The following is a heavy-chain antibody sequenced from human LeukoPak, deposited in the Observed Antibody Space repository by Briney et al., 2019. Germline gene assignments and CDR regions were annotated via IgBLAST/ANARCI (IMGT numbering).Heavy chain of an antibody. CDR3: AKTPWAYDSSGYSYFDY. CDR2: ISGSGGST. Sequence: PGGSLRLSCAASGFTFSSYAMSWVRQAPGKGLEWVSAISGSGGSTYYAASVKGRFTISSDNSKNTLYLQMNSLRAEDAAVYYCAKTPWAYDSSGYSYFDYWGQGTLVTVSS. J-gene: IGHJ4*02. D-gene: IGHD3-22*01. CDR1: GFTFSSYA. V-gene: IGHV3-23*01.